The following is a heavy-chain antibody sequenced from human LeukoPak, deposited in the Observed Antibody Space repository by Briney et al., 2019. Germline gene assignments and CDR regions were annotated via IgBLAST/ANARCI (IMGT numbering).Heavy chain of an antibody. D-gene: IGHD2-15*01. CDR2: ISQSGDAK. CDR3: TTQDLVVVPAASHYFDY. CDR1: GFMFDTYA. J-gene: IGHJ4*02. V-gene: IGHV3-48*03. Sequence: GGSLGLSCAASGFMFDTYAMNWVRQAPGKGLEWVSYISQSGDAKYYADSVKGRFTISRDNARNSLYLQMNSLRAEDTAIYYCTTQDLVVVPAASHYFDYWGQGILIIVSA.